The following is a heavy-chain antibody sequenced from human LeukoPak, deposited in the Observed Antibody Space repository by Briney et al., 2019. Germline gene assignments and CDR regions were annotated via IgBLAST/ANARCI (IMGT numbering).Heavy chain of an antibody. D-gene: IGHD3-10*01. CDR1: GFTFRNYE. CDR2: ISSSGTGI. V-gene: IGHV3-48*03. CDR3: ARSKKVGDDSFEY. J-gene: IGHJ4*02. Sequence: GGSLRLSCTGSGFTFRNYEMNWVRQAPGKGPEWIAYISSSGTGIYYADSVKGRFTISRDNANLYLQMSSLRAEDTSLYFCARSKKVGDDSFEYWGQGTLVTVSS.